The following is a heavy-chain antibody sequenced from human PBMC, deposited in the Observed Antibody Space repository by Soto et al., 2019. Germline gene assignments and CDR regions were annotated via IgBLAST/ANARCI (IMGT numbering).Heavy chain of an antibody. Sequence: PGGSLRLSCAASGFTFSRYWMSWVRQAPGKGLEWVAVISYDGSNKYYADSVKGRFTISRDNSKNTLYLQMNSLRAEDTAVYYCARADYGGDYFDYWGQGT. V-gene: IGHV3-30-3*01. D-gene: IGHD4-17*01. CDR1: GFTFSRYW. CDR2: ISYDGSNK. J-gene: IGHJ4*02. CDR3: ARADYGGDYFDY.